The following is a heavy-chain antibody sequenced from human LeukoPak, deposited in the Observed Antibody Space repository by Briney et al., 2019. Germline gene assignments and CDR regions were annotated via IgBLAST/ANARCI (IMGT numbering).Heavy chain of an antibody. CDR1: GFTLSNAL. J-gene: IGHJ4*02. Sequence: GGSLRLSCVASGFTLSNALMSWGRQAPGKGVEWVGRIKSKADGRTTDYAYPVNGRFTISRNDSKNTLYLQMNSLKTEDTAVYYCTTETYDSSGYYYDYWGQGNLVTVSS. D-gene: IGHD3-22*01. CDR2: IKSKADGRTT. V-gene: IGHV3-15*01. CDR3: TTETYDSSGYYYDY.